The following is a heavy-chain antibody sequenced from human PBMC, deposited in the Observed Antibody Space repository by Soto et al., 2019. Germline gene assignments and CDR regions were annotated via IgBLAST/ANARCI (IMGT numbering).Heavy chain of an antibody. CDR3: ARDHKGGYYYYGMDV. Sequence: GASVKVSCKASRYSFARYGMSWVRQAPGQGLEWMGWISTYNENTKYAQKFQGRVTLTTDTSTSTAYMELRSLTSDDTAVYYCARDHKGGYYYYGMDVWGQGTTVTVSS. V-gene: IGHV1-18*01. J-gene: IGHJ6*02. CDR1: RYSFARYG. CDR2: ISTYNENT.